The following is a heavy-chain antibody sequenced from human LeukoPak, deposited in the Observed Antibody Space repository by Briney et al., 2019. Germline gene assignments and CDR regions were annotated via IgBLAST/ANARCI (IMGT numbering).Heavy chain of an antibody. CDR3: ARDSSSGSYCFDY. CDR1: GFTFSSYG. V-gene: IGHV3-33*01. Sequence: GGSLRLSCAASGFTFSSYGMHWVSHAPGKGLEWVAVIWYDGSNKYYADAVMGRFTVSRDNSKNTLYLQTNSLRAEDTAVYYCARDSSSGSYCFDYWGQGTLVTVSS. D-gene: IGHD3-10*01. CDR2: IWYDGSNK. J-gene: IGHJ4*02.